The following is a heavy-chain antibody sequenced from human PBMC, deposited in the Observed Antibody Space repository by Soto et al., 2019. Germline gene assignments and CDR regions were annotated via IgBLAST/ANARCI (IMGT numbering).Heavy chain of an antibody. J-gene: IGHJ6*03. CDR2: IYYSGST. Sequence: SETLSLTCTVSGGSISSSSYYWGWIRQPPGKGLGWIGSIYYSGSTYYNPSLKSRVTISVDTSKNQFSLKLSSVTAADTAAYYCAVGDYYYMDVWGKGTTVTVAS. V-gene: IGHV4-39*01. CDR1: GGSISSSSYY. CDR3: AVGDYYYMDV.